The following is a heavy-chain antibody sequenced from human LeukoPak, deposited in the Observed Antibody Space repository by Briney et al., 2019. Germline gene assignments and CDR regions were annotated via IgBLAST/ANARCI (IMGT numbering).Heavy chain of an antibody. J-gene: IGHJ4*02. CDR3: AKHEGSYYDKSGYTFDF. CDR2: ISYSGST. Sequence: SETLSLTCTVSGGSISSGGYWSWIRQHPGKGLEWIGYISYSGSTYYNPSLKSRVTISVDTSKNHFSLKLSSVTAADRAVYYCAKHEGSYYDKSGYTFDFWGQGTLVTVSS. V-gene: IGHV4-39*01. CDR1: GGSISSGGY. D-gene: IGHD3-22*01.